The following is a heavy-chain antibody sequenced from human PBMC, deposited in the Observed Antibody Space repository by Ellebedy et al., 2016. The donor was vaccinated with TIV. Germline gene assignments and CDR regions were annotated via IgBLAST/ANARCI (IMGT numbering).Heavy chain of an antibody. D-gene: IGHD6-19*01. CDR2: ISPDGRGT. V-gene: IGHV3-74*01. Sequence: PGGSLRLSCAASEFTFSSYWIHWVRQTPGKGLVWVSRISPDGRGTSYADSVKGRFTISRDNSKNTLYLQMPSMRGEDTDLYYCTNSDLYSSGWLFESWGQGSLVTVSS. CDR1: EFTFSSYW. CDR3: TNSDLYSSGWLFES. J-gene: IGHJ4*01.